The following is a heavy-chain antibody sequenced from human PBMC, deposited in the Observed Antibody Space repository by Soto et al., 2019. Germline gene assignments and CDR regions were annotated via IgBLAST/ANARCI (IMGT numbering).Heavy chain of an antibody. D-gene: IGHD6-6*01. V-gene: IGHV3-23*01. CDR2: INARGDTT. CDR1: AFTFSNYA. Sequence: EVQLLESGGGLVQPGGSLRLSCAASAFTFSNYAMSWVRQAPGKGLEWVSGINARGDTTYYTDSVKGRFTISRDNSKSTLYLQMHSLRAEDTAVYYCAKNFPTSSFSYGMDVWGQGTTVTVSS. CDR3: AKNFPTSSFSYGMDV. J-gene: IGHJ6*02.